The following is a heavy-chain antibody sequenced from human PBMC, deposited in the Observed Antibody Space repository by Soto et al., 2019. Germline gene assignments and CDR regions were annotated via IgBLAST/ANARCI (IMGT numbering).Heavy chain of an antibody. CDR1: GFTFSSYA. CDR3: AKASGNYGDYNY. V-gene: IGHV3-23*01. CDR2: ISGSGGST. D-gene: IGHD4-17*01. Sequence: LRLSCAASGFTFSSYAMSWVRQAPGKGLEWVSAISGSGGSTYYADSVKGRFTISRDNSKNTLYLQMNSLRAEDTAVYYCAKASGNYGDYNYWGQGTLVTVSS. J-gene: IGHJ4*02.